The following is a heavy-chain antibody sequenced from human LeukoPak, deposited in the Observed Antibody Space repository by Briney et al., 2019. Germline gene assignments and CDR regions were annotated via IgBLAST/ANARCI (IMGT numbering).Heavy chain of an antibody. D-gene: IGHD3-3*01. CDR2: LSGSGSYT. Sequence: GGSLRLSCAASGVTFSGYAMSWVRQAPGKGLEWVSGLSGSGSYTYYADSVKGRFTISRDNSNNTLYLQMNSLRAEDTATYYCAKDLRGYYDLEAFFDFWGQGTLVTVSS. J-gene: IGHJ4*02. V-gene: IGHV3-23*01. CDR1: GVTFSGYA. CDR3: AKDLRGYYDLEAFFDF.